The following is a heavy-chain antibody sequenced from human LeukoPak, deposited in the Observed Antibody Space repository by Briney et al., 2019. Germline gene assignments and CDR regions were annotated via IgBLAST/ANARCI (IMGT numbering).Heavy chain of an antibody. D-gene: IGHD1-7*01. CDR2: ISAYNGNT. Sequence: GASVKVSCKTSGYTFTSYGISWVRQAPGQGLDWMGWISAYNGNTNYAQKVQGRVTMTTDTPTSTAYMELRSLRSDDTAVYYCARDGRPGWNYAIDYWGQGTLVTVSS. CDR3: ARDGRPGWNYAIDY. V-gene: IGHV1-18*01. CDR1: GYTFTSYG. J-gene: IGHJ4*02.